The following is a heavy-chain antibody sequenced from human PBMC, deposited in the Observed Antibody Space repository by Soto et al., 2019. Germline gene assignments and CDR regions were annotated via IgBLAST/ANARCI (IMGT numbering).Heavy chain of an antibody. V-gene: IGHV3-48*01. CDR1: GFTFSSYD. CDR3: ARDRTYSSDYYHFCDY. Sequence: EVQLVESGGDLVQPGGSLRLSCAASGFTFSSYDMNWVRQAPGKGPEWVSYMSSSNIIQYADSVKGRFTISRDNAKNLLYLQMNSLRAEDTAVYYCARDRTYSSDYYHFCDYWGQGTLVTVST. CDR2: MSSSNII. J-gene: IGHJ4*02. D-gene: IGHD6-19*01.